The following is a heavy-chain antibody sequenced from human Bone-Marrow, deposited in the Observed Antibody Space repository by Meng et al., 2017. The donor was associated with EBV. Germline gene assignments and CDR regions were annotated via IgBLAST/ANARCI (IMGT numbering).Heavy chain of an antibody. D-gene: IGHD6-19*01. Sequence: QLHLRGSGTGKGKPSETLSLPCTVSGDSISSFYYWGWIRQPPGRGLEWIGSVHYTGSTYYSPSLKSRVTVSVDTSKNQFSLRLTSVTAADTAVYYCARPFPSWQSPRLDPFGAWGQGTLVTVSS. V-gene: IGHV4-39*01. CDR2: VHYTGST. CDR1: GDSISSFYY. CDR3: ARPFPSWQSPRLDPFGA. J-gene: IGHJ5*02.